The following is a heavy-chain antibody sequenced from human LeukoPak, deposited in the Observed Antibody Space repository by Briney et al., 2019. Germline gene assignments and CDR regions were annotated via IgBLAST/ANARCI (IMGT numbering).Heavy chain of an antibody. Sequence: ASVKVSCKASGYTFTSYGISWVRQAPGQGLEWMGWISAYNGNTNYAQKLQGRVTMTTDTSTSTAYMELRSLRSDDTAVYYCASTHTSIAAAGSDAFDIWGQGTMVTVSS. CDR1: GYTFTSYG. CDR3: ASTHTSIAAAGSDAFDI. CDR2: ISAYNGNT. D-gene: IGHD6-13*01. J-gene: IGHJ3*02. V-gene: IGHV1-18*01.